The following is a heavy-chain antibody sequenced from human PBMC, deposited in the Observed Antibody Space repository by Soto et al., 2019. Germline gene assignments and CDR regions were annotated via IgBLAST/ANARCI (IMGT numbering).Heavy chain of an antibody. V-gene: IGHV4-59*01. D-gene: IGHD3-22*01. CDR3: ARDVHDSSGFYYDY. Sequence: SETLSLTCTVSGGSISSYYWSWIRQPLGNGLEWIGYVYYSGSTNYNPSLKSRVTISVDTSKNQFSLRLSAVTAADTAVYYCARDVHDSSGFYYDYWGQGTLVTVSS. J-gene: IGHJ4*02. CDR1: GGSISSYY. CDR2: VYYSGST.